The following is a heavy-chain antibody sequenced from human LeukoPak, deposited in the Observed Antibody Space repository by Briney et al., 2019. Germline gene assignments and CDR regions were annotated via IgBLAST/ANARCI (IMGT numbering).Heavy chain of an antibody. CDR3: ARAPDYYGSGSYRAFDI. Sequence: SETLSLTCTVSGGSISSYYWSWIRQPPGKGLEWIGYIYYSGSTNYNPSLKSRVTISVDTSKNQFSLKLSSVTAADTAVYYCARAPDYYGSGSYRAFDIWGQGTMVTVSS. D-gene: IGHD3-10*01. V-gene: IGHV4-59*01. J-gene: IGHJ3*02. CDR1: GGSISSYY. CDR2: IYYSGST.